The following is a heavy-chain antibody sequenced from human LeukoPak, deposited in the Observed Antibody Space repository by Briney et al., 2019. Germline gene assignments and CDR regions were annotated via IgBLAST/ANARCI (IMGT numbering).Heavy chain of an antibody. CDR3: ARDERLLSFLK. J-gene: IGHJ4*02. CDR1: GFTFSTYW. Sequence: GGSLRLPCAASGFTFSTYWMSWVRQAPGKGLEWVSGITGSGGSTYYADSVKGRFTISRDNSKNTLYLQMNSLRAEDTAIYYCARDERLLSFLKWGQGTLVTVSS. CDR2: ITGSGGST. V-gene: IGHV3-23*01. D-gene: IGHD3-3*01.